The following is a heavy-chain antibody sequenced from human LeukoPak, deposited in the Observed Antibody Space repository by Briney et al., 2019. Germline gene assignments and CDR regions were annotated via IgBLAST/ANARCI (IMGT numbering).Heavy chain of an antibody. CDR3: ARIRPVTTGLKGYYFDY. CDR2: MNPKTGKT. CDR1: GYTFSSYE. V-gene: IGHV1-8*01. Sequence: ASVKVSCKTSGYTFSSYEINWVRQAAGRGLEWVGWMNPKTGKTAYARNLPGRVTITSGTSVSTAYMDLSALRSEDTAVYYCARIRPVTTGLKGYYFDYWGQGTLVTVSS. J-gene: IGHJ4*02. D-gene: IGHD1-1*01.